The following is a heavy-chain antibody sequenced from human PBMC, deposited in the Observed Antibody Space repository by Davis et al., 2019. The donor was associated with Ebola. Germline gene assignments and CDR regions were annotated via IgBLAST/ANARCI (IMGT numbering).Heavy chain of an antibody. CDR1: GFSFDDYA. D-gene: IGHD3-16*01. CDR3: SKGRSYGSHIDY. CDR2: ISWNSRRI. V-gene: IGHV3-9*01. Sequence: PGGSLRLSCAASGFSFDDYAMYWVRQAPGKGLEWVSGISWNSRRIEYVDSVKGRFTISRDNARNSLFLQMNSLRAEDTALYYCSKGRSYGSHIDYWGQGTLVTVSS. J-gene: IGHJ4*02.